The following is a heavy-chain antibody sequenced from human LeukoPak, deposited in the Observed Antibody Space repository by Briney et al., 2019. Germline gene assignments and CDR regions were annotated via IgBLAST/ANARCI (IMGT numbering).Heavy chain of an antibody. CDR2: IYTSGST. D-gene: IGHD6-13*01. Sequence: SQTLSLTCTVSGGSISSGSYYWSWIRQPAGQRLEWIGRIYTSGSTNYNPSLKSRVTISVDTSKNQFSLKLSSVTAADTAVYYCARIAMKQLVLFDYYYYMDVWGKGTTVTVSS. CDR3: ARIAMKQLVLFDYYYYMDV. CDR1: GGSISSGSYY. V-gene: IGHV4-61*02. J-gene: IGHJ6*03.